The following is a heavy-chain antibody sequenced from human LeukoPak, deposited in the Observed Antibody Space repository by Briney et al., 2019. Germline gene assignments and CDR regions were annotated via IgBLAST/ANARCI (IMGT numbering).Heavy chain of an antibody. CDR1: GYSFTSYW. V-gene: IGHV5-51*01. Sequence: KYGDSLKIFCKGSGYSFTSYWIGWVRQMPGKGLEWMGIIYPGDSDTRYSPSFQGQVTISADKFISTAYLQWSSLKASDTAMYYCASWQGLRPIPSFDYWGQGTLVTLSS. J-gene: IGHJ4*02. CDR2: IYPGDSDT. CDR3: ASWQGLRPIPSFDY. D-gene: IGHD4-17*01.